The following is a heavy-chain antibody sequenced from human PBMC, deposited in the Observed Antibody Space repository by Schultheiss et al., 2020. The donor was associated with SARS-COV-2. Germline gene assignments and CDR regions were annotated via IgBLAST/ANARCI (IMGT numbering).Heavy chain of an antibody. CDR1: GFTFSSYS. J-gene: IGHJ4*02. V-gene: IGHV3-48*04. D-gene: IGHD6-6*01. CDR2: ISSSSSTI. CDR3: ARDAHSSSGPINYFDY. Sequence: GGSLRLSCAASGFTFSSYSMNWVRQAPGKGLEWVSYISSSSSTIYYADSVKGRFTISRDNAKNSLYLQMNSLRAEDTAVYYCARDAHSSSGPINYFDYWGQGTLVTVSS.